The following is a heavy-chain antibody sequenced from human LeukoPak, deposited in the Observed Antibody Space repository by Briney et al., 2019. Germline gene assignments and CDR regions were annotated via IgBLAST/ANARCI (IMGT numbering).Heavy chain of an antibody. Sequence: SETLSLTCTVSGVSISSYYWSWIRQPPGKGLEWIGYIYYSGSTNYNPSLKGRVTISVDTSKNQFSLKLSSVTAADTAVYYCARVHSSGWYRPNNWFDPWGQGTLVTVSS. CDR2: IYYSGST. J-gene: IGHJ5*02. CDR1: GVSISSYY. CDR3: ARVHSSGWYRPNNWFDP. V-gene: IGHV4-59*01. D-gene: IGHD6-19*01.